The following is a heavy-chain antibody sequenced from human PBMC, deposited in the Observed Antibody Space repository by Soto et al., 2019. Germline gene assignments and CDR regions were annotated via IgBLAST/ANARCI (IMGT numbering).Heavy chain of an antibody. D-gene: IGHD3-22*01. Sequence: EVQLVESGGGLVQPGRSLRLSCAASGFTFGDYAMHWVRQAPGKGLEWVPGISWNSVSSGYADSVKGRFTISRDNAQSCLYLQMNSLTRDDTALYYCVTVAVIGPLFYYYYMDVWGQGTRVTVSS. CDR2: ISWNSVSS. J-gene: IGHJ6*03. CDR1: GFTFGDYA. V-gene: IGHV3-9*01. CDR3: VTVAVIGPLFYYYYMDV.